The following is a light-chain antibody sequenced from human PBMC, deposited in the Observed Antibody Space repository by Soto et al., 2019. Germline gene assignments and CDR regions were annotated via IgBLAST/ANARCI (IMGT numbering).Light chain of an antibody. Sequence: IQMTQSPSSLSASVGDRVTITCRASQSISSYLNWYQQKPGKAPKLLIYAASSLQSGVPSRFSGSGSGTDFTLTISSLQPEDFATYYCLQDYNYPWTFGQGTKVDIK. CDR1: QSISSY. J-gene: IGKJ1*01. CDR3: LQDYNYPWT. V-gene: IGKV1-6*01. CDR2: AAS.